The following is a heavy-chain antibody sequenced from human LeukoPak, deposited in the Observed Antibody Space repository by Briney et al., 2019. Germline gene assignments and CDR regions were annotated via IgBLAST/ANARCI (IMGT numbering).Heavy chain of an antibody. D-gene: IGHD1-26*01. Sequence: GESLKISCKGPGYSFTSYWIGWVRQMPGKGLEWMGIIYPGDSDTRYSPSFQGQVTISADKSISTAYLQWSSLKASDTAMYYCARLTHYARELRGPSDYWGQGTLVTVSS. J-gene: IGHJ4*02. CDR2: IYPGDSDT. CDR3: ARLTHYARELRGPSDY. V-gene: IGHV5-51*01. CDR1: GYSFTSYW.